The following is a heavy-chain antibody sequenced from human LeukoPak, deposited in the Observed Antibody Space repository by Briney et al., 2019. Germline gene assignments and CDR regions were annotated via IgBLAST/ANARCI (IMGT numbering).Heavy chain of an antibody. J-gene: IGHJ3*02. CDR1: GGSVSDYY. CDR3: ARRKAFDI. CDR2: IYYTGST. Sequence: SETLSLTCTISGGSVSDYYWSWIRQSPGKGLEWIGYIYYTGSTTYNPSLKSRVTISADTSKNQFSLKLSSVTAADTAVYYCARRKAFDIWGQGTMVTVSS. V-gene: IGHV4-59*02. D-gene: IGHD1-14*01.